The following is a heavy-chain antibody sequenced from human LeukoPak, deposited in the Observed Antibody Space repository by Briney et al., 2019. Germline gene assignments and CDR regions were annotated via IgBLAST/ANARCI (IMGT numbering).Heavy chain of an antibody. CDR3: ARDQGPYYYDSSGSGFDP. CDR1: GYTLTELS. V-gene: IGHV1-24*01. D-gene: IGHD3-22*01. J-gene: IGHJ5*02. Sequence: ASVKVSCKVSGYTLTELSMHWVRQAPGKGLEWMGGFDPEDGETIYAQKLQGRVTMTTDTSTSTAYMELRSLRSDDTAVYYCARDQGPYYYDSSGSGFDPWGQGTLVIVSS. CDR2: FDPEDGET.